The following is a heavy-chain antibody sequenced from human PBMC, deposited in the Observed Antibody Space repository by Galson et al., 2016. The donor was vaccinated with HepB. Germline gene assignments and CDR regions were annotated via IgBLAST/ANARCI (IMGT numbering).Heavy chain of an antibody. Sequence: SLRLSCAASGFVFSNFGLRWVRQAPGKGLEWVASISTRRTTYYSDSVQGRFTISRDNSNNTLYLQMSGLRAEDTAVYYCAKERLVRRIFDHWGQGTLLTVSS. J-gene: IGHJ4*02. CDR2: ISTRRTT. D-gene: IGHD1-1*01. CDR1: GFVFSNFG. V-gene: IGHV3-23*01. CDR3: AKERLVRRIFDH.